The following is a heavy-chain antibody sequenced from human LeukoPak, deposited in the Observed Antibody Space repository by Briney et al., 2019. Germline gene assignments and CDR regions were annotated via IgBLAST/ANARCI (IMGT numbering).Heavy chain of an antibody. D-gene: IGHD3-22*01. J-gene: IGHJ4*02. CDR3: AREEGYYYDSSGYYYNY. CDR1: GGSISSGYYY. Sequence: SETLSLTCTVSGGSISSGYYYWSWIPQPPGKGLEWNGYNYYSERPYYDPSLKRRVTITVDTSNNQYSLKLSAVTAANTAVYYRAREEGYYYDSSGYYYNYWGQGTLVTVSS. V-gene: IGHV4-30-4*08. CDR2: NYYSERP.